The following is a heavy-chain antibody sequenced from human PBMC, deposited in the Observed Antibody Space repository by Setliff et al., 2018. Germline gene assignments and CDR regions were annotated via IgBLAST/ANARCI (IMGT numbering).Heavy chain of an antibody. J-gene: IGHJ5*02. CDR2: IYYRGTT. D-gene: IGHD1-26*01. CDR1: GGLIRDYY. Sequence: TSETLSLTCTVSGGLIRDYYWNWIRQSPGKGLEWIGYIYYRGTTNYNSSLKSRVTISIDMSKNQFSLKLSSATAADTAVYFCAAVGIDAGGGWFDPWGHGIPVTVSS. V-gene: IGHV4-59*01. CDR3: AAVGIDAGGGWFDP.